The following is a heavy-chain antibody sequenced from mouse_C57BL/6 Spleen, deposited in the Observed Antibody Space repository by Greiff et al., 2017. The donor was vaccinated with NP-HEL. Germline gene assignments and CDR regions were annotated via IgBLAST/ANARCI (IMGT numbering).Heavy chain of an antibody. J-gene: IGHJ1*03. CDR1: GYSFTDYN. CDR2: INPNYGTT. V-gene: IGHV1-39*01. D-gene: IGHD2-5*01. Sequence: EVKLVESGPELVKPGASVKISCKASGYSFTDYNMNWVKQSNGKSLEWIGVINPNYGTTSYNQKFKGKATLTVDQSSSTAYMQLNSLTSEDSAVYYCAKGGSNYDWYFDVWGTGTTVTVSS. CDR3: AKGGSNYDWYFDV.